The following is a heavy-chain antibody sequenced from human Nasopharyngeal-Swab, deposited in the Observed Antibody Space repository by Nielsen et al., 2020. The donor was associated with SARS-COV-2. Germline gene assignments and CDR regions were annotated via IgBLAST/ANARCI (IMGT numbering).Heavy chain of an antibody. D-gene: IGHD4-17*01. CDR3: ARDQYGDYGDY. V-gene: IGHV3-53*01. CDR2: IYSGGST. Sequence: PPGKGLEWVSVIYSGGSTYYADSAKGRFTISRDNSKNTLYLQMNSLRAEDTAVYYCARDQYGDYGDYWGQGTLVTVSS. J-gene: IGHJ4*02.